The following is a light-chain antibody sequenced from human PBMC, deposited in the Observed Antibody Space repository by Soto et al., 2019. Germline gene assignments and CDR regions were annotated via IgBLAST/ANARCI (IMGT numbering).Light chain of an antibody. Sequence: DIQLTQSPSTLSASVGDRVTITCRASQSVSTWLAWYQQKPGKAPKLLIYDASKLNSGVPSRFSGSGSGTEFTLTISSLQPDDFATYYCQQYNTYSTFGQGTRLEI. CDR3: QQYNTYST. V-gene: IGKV1-5*01. J-gene: IGKJ5*01. CDR1: QSVSTW. CDR2: DAS.